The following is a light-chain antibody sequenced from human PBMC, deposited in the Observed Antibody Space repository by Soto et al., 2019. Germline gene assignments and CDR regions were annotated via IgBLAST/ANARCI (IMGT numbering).Light chain of an antibody. CDR3: XXXDDYXT. CDR2: RAS. CDR1: QNINIW. Sequence: DIQMTQSPSTLSASVGDRVTITCRASQNINIWLAWYQQKPGKAPKLLIYRASNLESGVPSRFSGSGSGTEFTLTXXXLQXXXXXXXXXXXXDDYXTFGQGTKVEVK. J-gene: IGKJ1*01. V-gene: IGKV1-5*03.